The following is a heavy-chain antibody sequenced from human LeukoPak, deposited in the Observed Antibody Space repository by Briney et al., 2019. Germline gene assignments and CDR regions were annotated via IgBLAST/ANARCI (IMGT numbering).Heavy chain of an antibody. J-gene: IGHJ4*02. D-gene: IGHD3-9*01. Sequence: GGPLRLSCAAPGFTVINSYMSWVRQAPGKGLEWVSLIYSGGNTYYADSVKGRFTISRDNSKNTLYLQMNRLRAEDTAMYYCARDRGYDPLTGYSEVLFSDYWGQGALVTVSS. CDR1: GFTVINSY. CDR3: ARDRGYDPLTGYSEVLFSDY. CDR2: IYSGGNT. V-gene: IGHV3-53*01.